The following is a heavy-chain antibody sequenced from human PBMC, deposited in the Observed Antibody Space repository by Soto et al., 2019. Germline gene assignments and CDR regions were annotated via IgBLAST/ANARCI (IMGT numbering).Heavy chain of an antibody. CDR3: ARGGRTYYYGSGSYYLTGSPPDWFDP. V-gene: IGHV1-69*13. Sequence: SVKVSCKASGGTFSSYAISWVRQAPGQGLEWMGGIIPIFGTANYAQKFQGRVTITADESTSTAYMELSSLRSEDTAVYYCARGGRTYYYGSGSYYLTGSPPDWFDPWGQGTLVTVSS. CDR2: IIPIFGTA. D-gene: IGHD3-10*01. J-gene: IGHJ5*02. CDR1: GGTFSSYA.